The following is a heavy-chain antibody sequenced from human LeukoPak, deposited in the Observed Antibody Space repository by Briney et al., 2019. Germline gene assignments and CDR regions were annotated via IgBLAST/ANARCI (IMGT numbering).Heavy chain of an antibody. Sequence: GGSLRLSCAASGFTFSSYWMSWVRQAPGKGLERVANIKQDGSEKYYVDSVKGRFTISRDNAKNSLYLQMNSLRAEDTAVYYCARSHSSGAFDIWGQGTMVTVSS. J-gene: IGHJ3*02. CDR3: ARSHSSGAFDI. CDR2: IKQDGSEK. D-gene: IGHD6-25*01. V-gene: IGHV3-7*01. CDR1: GFTFSSYW.